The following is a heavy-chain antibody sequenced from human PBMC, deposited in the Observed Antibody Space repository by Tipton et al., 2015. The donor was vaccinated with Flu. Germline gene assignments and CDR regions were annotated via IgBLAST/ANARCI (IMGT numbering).Heavy chain of an antibody. CDR1: GGSISSTYY. Sequence: TLSLTCTASGGSISSTYYWGWIRQPPGKGLEWIGSIFYSGSFSGGSTYYNPSLKSRVTISVDTSKNQFSLKLSSVTAADTAVYYCARVSIVSSSWYFRVAGWFDPWGQGTLITVSS. J-gene: IGHJ5*02. D-gene: IGHD6-13*01. CDR3: ARVSIVSSSWYFRVAGWFDP. V-gene: IGHV4-39*07. CDR2: IFYSGSFSGGST.